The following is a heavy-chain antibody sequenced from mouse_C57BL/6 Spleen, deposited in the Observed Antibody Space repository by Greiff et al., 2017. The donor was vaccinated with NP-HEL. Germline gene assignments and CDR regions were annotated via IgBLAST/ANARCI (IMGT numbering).Heavy chain of an antibody. CDR3: ARRDYDYDAGYAMDY. J-gene: IGHJ4*01. Sequence: QVQLKQPGAELVKPGASVKLSCKASGYTFTSYWMHWVKQRPGQGLEWIGMIHPNSGSTNYNEKFKSKATLTVDKSSSTAYMQLSSLTSEDSAVYYCARRDYDYDAGYAMDYWGQGTSVTVSS. V-gene: IGHV1-64*01. CDR2: IHPNSGST. CDR1: GYTFTSYW. D-gene: IGHD2-4*01.